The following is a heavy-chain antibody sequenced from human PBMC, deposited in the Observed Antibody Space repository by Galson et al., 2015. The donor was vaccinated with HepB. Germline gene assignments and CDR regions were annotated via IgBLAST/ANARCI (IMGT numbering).Heavy chain of an antibody. V-gene: IGHV3-48*04. Sequence: SLRLSCAASGFTFSSYSMNWVRQAPGKGLEWVSYISSSSSTIYYADSVKGRFTISRDNAKNSLYLQMNSLRAEDTAVYYCASEYSSSWLSYYYVDYWGQGTLVTVSS. CDR3: ASEYSSSWLSYYYVDY. D-gene: IGHD6-13*01. J-gene: IGHJ4*02. CDR2: ISSSSSTI. CDR1: GFTFSSYS.